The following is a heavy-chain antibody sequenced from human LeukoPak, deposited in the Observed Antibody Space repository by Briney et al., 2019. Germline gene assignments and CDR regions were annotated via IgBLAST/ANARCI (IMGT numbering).Heavy chain of an antibody. CDR1: GFTFSSYA. V-gene: IGHV3-48*02. D-gene: IGHD6-19*01. Sequence: GSLRLSCAASGFTFSSYAMSWVRPAPGKGLEWVSYIGPGSNTIFYADSVKGRFTISRDNAKSSLFLQMNSLRDEDTAVYYCARERGYSSGWYLDYWGQGTLVTVSS. J-gene: IGHJ4*02. CDR2: IGPGSNTI. CDR3: ARERGYSSGWYLDY.